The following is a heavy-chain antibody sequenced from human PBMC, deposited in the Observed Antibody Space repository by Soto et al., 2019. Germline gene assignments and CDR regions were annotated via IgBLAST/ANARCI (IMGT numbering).Heavy chain of an antibody. CDR3: ARTLIVLMVYAGGSFDY. CDR1: GGSFSGYY. CDR2: INHRGST. D-gene: IGHD2-8*01. J-gene: IGHJ4*02. V-gene: IGHV4-34*01. Sequence: SSETLSLTCAVYGGSFSGYYWSWIRQPPGKGLEWIGEINHRGSTNYNPSLKSRVTISVDTSKNQFSLKLSSVTAADTAVYYCARTLIVLMVYAGGSFDYWGQGTLVTVSS.